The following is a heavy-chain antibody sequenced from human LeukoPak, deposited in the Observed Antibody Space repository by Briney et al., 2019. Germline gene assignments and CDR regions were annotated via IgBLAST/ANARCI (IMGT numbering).Heavy chain of an antibody. Sequence: GSLRLSCAASGFTFSSYGMTWVRQAPGKGLEWVSSISSSSSYIYYADSVKGRFTISRDNAKNSLYLQMNSLRAEDTAVYYCARDPAQFGYTDYCGQGTLVTVSS. CDR1: GFTFSSYG. CDR3: ARDPAQFGYTDY. J-gene: IGHJ4*02. D-gene: IGHD6-13*01. V-gene: IGHV3-21*01. CDR2: ISSSSSYI.